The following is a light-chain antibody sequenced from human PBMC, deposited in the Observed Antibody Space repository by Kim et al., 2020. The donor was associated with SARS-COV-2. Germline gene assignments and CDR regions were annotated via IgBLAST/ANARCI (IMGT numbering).Light chain of an antibody. Sequence: SPGERASLTCRASQSVSGSYLAGYQQKPGQAPRLLIYGASSRATGIPDRFSGSGSGTDFTLTISRLEPEDFAVYYCQQYGSSPRTFGPGTKVDIK. J-gene: IGKJ3*01. CDR1: QSVSGSY. V-gene: IGKV3-20*01. CDR3: QQYGSSPRT. CDR2: GAS.